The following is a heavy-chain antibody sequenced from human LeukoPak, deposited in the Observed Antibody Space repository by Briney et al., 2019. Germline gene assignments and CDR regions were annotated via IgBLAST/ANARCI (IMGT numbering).Heavy chain of an antibody. D-gene: IGHD3-10*01. CDR2: INHSGST. Sequence: SETLSLTCAVYGGSFSVYYWSWIRQPPGKGLEWIGEINHSGSTNYNPSLKSRATISVDTSKNQFSLKLSSVTAADTAVYYCARAVGVRGVPLDYWGQGTLVTVSS. CDR1: GGSFSVYY. J-gene: IGHJ4*02. V-gene: IGHV4-34*01. CDR3: ARAVGVRGVPLDY.